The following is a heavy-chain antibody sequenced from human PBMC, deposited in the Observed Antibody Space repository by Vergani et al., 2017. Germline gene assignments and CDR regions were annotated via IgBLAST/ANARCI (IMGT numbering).Heavy chain of an antibody. CDR3: ARLSNTMIVVVHPPDY. Sequence: EVQLVPSGAEVKTPGESLKISCKGSGYSFTSYWIGWVRQMPGKGLEWMGIIYPGDSDTRYSPSFQGQVTISADKSISTAYLQWSSLKASDTAMYYCARLSNTMIVVVHPPDYWGQGTLVTVSS. CDR1: GYSFTSYW. CDR2: IYPGDSDT. J-gene: IGHJ4*02. V-gene: IGHV5-51*03. D-gene: IGHD3-22*01.